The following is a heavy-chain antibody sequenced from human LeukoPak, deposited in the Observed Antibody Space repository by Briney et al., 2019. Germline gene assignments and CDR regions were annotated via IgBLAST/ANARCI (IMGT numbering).Heavy chain of an antibody. CDR3: AREWGLESSGYYYAY. CDR2: ITPIFGTA. D-gene: IGHD3-22*01. V-gene: IGHV1-69*13. CDR1: GGTFSRFT. Sequence: GASVKVSCKASGGTFSRFTISWVRQAPGQGFEWMGGITPIFGTANFAQKFQGRVSITADESTSTAFMELSSLRSEDTAAYYCAREWGLESSGYYYAYWGQGTLVTVSS. J-gene: IGHJ4*02.